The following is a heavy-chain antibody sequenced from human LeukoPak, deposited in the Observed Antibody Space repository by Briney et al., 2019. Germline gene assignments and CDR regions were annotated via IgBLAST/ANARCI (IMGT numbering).Heavy chain of an antibody. CDR3: ARGEITMVRGATSLDIYYYNYMDV. J-gene: IGHJ6*03. D-gene: IGHD3-10*01. Sequence: SVKVSCKASGYTFTSYYMHWVRQAPGQGLEWMGGIIPILGTANYAQKFQGRVTITADESTSTAYMELSSLRSEDTAVYYCARGEITMVRGATSLDIYYYNYMDVWGKGTTVTISS. CDR1: GYTFTSYY. V-gene: IGHV1-69*13. CDR2: IIPILGTA.